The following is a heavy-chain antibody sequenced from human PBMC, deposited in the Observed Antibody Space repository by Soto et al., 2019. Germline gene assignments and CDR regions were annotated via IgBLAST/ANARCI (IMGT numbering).Heavy chain of an antibody. Sequence: ASVKVSCKASGGTFSSYTINWVRQAPGQGLEWMGWISAYNGNTNYAQKLQGRVTMTTDTSTSTAYMELRSLRSDDTAVYYCARDPVYGDYSDYWGQGTLVTVSS. J-gene: IGHJ4*02. CDR2: ISAYNGNT. CDR1: GGTFSSYT. CDR3: ARDPVYGDYSDY. D-gene: IGHD4-17*01. V-gene: IGHV1-18*01.